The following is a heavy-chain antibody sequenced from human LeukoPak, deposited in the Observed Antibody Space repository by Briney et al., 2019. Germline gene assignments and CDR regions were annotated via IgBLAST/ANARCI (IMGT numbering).Heavy chain of an antibody. CDR3: ARDLQYYYGSGSYWYFQH. CDR2: ISAYNGNT. J-gene: IGHJ1*01. V-gene: IGHV1-18*04. Sequence: ASVKVSCKASGYTFTSYGISRVRQAPGQGLEWMGWISAYNGNTNYAQKLQGRVTMTTDTSTSTAYMELRSLRSDDTAVYYCARDLQYYYGSGSYWYFQHWGQGTLVTVSS. CDR1: GYTFTSYG. D-gene: IGHD3-10*01.